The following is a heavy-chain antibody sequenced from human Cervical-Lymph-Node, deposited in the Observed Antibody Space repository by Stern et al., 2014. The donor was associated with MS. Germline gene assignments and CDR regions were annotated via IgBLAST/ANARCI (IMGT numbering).Heavy chain of an antibody. Sequence: QMQLVQSGAEVKRPESSMKVSCKASGGSLSTLDISWVRQAPGQGLEWVGEIMPLCGTANYAQKFKGRVTITADESTNTVYMELSSLKSEDTAIYFCARHQAGIAANWGQGTLVTVTS. CDR2: IMPLCGTA. V-gene: IGHV1-69*01. J-gene: IGHJ4*02. D-gene: IGHD6-13*01. CDR3: ARHQAGIAAN. CDR1: GGSLSTLD.